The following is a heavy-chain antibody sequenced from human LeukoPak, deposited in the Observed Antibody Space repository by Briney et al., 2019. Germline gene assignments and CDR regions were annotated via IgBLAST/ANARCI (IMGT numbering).Heavy chain of an antibody. V-gene: IGHV4-39*01. CDR2: IYYSGDT. D-gene: IGHD6-19*01. Sequence: SETLSLTCTVSGGSISSSSYYWGWLRQTPGKGLEWIGSIYYSGDTYYNPSLKSRRVTISVDTSKNQFSLRLSSVTAADTAVYYCARHQWHYYYYMGVWGKGSAVTVS. CDR1: GGSISSSSYY. J-gene: IGHJ6*03. CDR3: ARHQWHYYYYMGV.